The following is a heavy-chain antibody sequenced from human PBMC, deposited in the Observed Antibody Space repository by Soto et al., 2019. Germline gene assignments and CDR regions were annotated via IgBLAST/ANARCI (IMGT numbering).Heavy chain of an antibody. CDR3: ASWGHIVPVSNTDFDH. CDR2: ISPDGSNR. D-gene: IGHD2-21*01. J-gene: IGHJ4*02. CDR1: GFTFSTYW. V-gene: IGHV3-74*01. Sequence: WGALRLSCAASGFTFSTYWMNWVRQTPGKGLMWVSRISPDGSNRGYAYSVEGRFTVSRDNAKNTLYLQMHSLRAEDTFMYYCASWGHIVPVSNTDFDHWGEGTLVTVSS.